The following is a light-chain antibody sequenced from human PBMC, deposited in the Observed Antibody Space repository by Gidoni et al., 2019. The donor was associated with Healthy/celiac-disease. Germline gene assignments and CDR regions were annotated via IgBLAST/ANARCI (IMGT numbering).Light chain of an antibody. CDR2: AAS. V-gene: IGKV1-9*01. CDR3: QQLGT. Sequence: IQLTPSPSFLSASVGDRVTITCRASQGISSYLAWYQQKPGKAPKLLIYAASTLQSGGPSRLSGSGSGTEFTLTISSLQPEDFATYYCQQLGTFGQGTRLEIK. J-gene: IGKJ5*01. CDR1: QGISSY.